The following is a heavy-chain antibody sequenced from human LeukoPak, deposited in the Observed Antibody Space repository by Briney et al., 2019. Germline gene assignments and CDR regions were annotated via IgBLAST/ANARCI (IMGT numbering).Heavy chain of an antibody. J-gene: IGHJ6*03. CDR3: ARSGGGRGPGYYYMDV. V-gene: IGHV1-46*01. D-gene: IGHD2-15*01. CDR1: GYTFTSYY. CDR2: INPSGGTT. Sequence: ASVKVSCKAFGYTFTSYYVHWVRQAPGQGLEWMGIINPSGGTTTYAQKFQGRVTMTRDTSTSTVYMELSSLRSEDTAVYYCARSGGGRGPGYYYMDVWGKGTTVTVSS.